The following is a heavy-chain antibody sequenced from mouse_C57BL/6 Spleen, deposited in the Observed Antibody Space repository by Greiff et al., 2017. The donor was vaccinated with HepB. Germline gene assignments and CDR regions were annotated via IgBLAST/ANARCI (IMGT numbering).Heavy chain of an antibody. J-gene: IGHJ4*01. Sequence: QVHVKQPGAELVKPGASVKMSCKASGYTFTSYWITWVKQRPGQGLEWIGDIYPGSGSTNYNEKFKSKATLTVDTSSSTAYMQLSSLTSEDSAVYYCARVYDGSYYYAMDYWGQGTSVTVSS. CDR2: IYPGSGST. D-gene: IGHD2-3*01. CDR3: ARVYDGSYYYAMDY. V-gene: IGHV1-55*01. CDR1: GYTFTSYW.